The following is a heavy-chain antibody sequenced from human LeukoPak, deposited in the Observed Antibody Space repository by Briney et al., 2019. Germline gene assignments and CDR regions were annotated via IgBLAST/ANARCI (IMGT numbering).Heavy chain of an antibody. CDR2: ISAYNGNT. V-gene: IGHV1-18*01. D-gene: IGHD3-10*01. Sequence: ASVKVSCKASGYTFNNYGITWVRQAPGQGLEWMGWISAYNGNTNYAQKFQGRVTMTTDTSTSTAYMELRRLKYDDTAVYYCAREGGSGSYYNGNDYWGQGTLVTVSP. CDR3: AREGGSGSYYNGNDY. CDR1: GYTFNNYG. J-gene: IGHJ4*02.